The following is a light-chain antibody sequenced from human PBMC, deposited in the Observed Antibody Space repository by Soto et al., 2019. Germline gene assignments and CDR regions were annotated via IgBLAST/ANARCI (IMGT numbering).Light chain of an antibody. V-gene: IGKV1-39*01. CDR2: AAS. CDR1: QSISRY. Sequence: DIQMTQSPSSLSASVGDRVTITCRASQSISRYLNWYQQKAGKAPKLLIYAASSSQSGVPSRFSGSGSGTDFTLTISRLQPEDFGTYYCQQSYSTPITFGQGTRLDIK. J-gene: IGKJ5*01. CDR3: QQSYSTPIT.